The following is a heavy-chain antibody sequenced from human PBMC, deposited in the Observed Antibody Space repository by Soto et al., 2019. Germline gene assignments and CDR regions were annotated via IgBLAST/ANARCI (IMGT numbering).Heavy chain of an antibody. CDR2: IIPIFGTA. CDR1: GGTFSSYA. Sequence: ASVKVSCKASGGTFSSYAISWVRQAPGQGLEWMGGIIPIFGTANYAQKFQGRVTITADESTSTAYMELSSLRSEDTAVYYCAVTRELGPHYYGMDVWGQGTTVTVSS. D-gene: IGHD3-10*01. CDR3: AVTRELGPHYYGMDV. V-gene: IGHV1-69*13. J-gene: IGHJ6*02.